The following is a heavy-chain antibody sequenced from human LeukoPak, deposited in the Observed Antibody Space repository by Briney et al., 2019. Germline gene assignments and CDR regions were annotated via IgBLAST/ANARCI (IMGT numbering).Heavy chain of an antibody. D-gene: IGHD1-26*01. CDR3: ARDLGVVGGNRWFDP. J-gene: IGHJ5*02. Sequence: SVNVSCKASGYTFTGYYMHWVRQAPGQGLEWMGRIIPILGIANYAQKFQGRVTITADKSTSTAYMELSSLRSEDTAVYYCARDLGVVGGNRWFDPWGQGTLVTVSS. V-gene: IGHV1-69*04. CDR2: IIPILGIA. CDR1: GYTFTGYY.